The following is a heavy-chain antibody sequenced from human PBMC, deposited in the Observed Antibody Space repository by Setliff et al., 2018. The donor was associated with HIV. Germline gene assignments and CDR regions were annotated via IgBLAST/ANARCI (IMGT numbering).Heavy chain of an antibody. D-gene: IGHD1-26*01. CDR1: GASTISGSYY. Sequence: SETLSLTCAVSGASTISGSYYWSWIRQPAGKGLEWIGQIHTSGSTNYNPSLESRVTISADTSKNQFSLKLTSVNAADTVVYFCARRTFGSGRIDPWGQGTLVTVSS. V-gene: IGHV4-61*09. CDR2: IHTSGST. CDR3: ARRTFGSGRIDP. J-gene: IGHJ5*02.